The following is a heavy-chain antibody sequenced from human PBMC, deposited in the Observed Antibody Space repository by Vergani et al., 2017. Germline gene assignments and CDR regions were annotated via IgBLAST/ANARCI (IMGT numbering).Heavy chain of an antibody. CDR1: GDSISTSSYA. Sequence: QMQLQESGPGLVKPSETVSLSCTVSGDSISTSSYAWGWIRQPPGKTLEWIGTVFYGGRTSYNPSLKSRVTLSLDTSKKQISLHLTSVTAADTAVYYCARQKDYYMDVWGKGTTVTVS. V-gene: IGHV4-39*01. J-gene: IGHJ6*03. CDR3: ARQKDYYMDV. CDR2: VFYGGRT.